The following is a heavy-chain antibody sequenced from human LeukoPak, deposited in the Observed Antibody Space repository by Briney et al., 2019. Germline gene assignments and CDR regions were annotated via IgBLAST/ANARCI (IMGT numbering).Heavy chain of an antibody. D-gene: IGHD4-17*01. CDR2: IYYSGST. CDR1: GGSISSGGYY. CDR3: ARDYGDYAAFDI. J-gene: IGHJ3*02. V-gene: IGHV4-31*03. Sequence: SQTLSLTCTVSGGSISSGGYYWSWIRQHPGKGLEWIGYIYYSGSTYYNPSLKSRVTISVDTSKNQFSLKLSSVTAADTAVYYCARDYGDYAAFDIWGQGTMVTVSS.